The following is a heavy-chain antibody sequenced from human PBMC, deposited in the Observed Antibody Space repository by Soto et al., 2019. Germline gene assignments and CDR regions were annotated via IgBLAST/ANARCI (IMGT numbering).Heavy chain of an antibody. V-gene: IGHV1-69*01. CDR2: IIPIFGTA. D-gene: IGHD5-18*01. J-gene: IGHJ4*02. CDR3: ASLLDTPMDTLWDY. CDR1: GGTFSSYA. Sequence: QVQLVQSGAEVKKPGSSVKVSCKASGGTFSSYAISWVRQAPGQGLEWMGGIIPIFGTANYAQKFQGSVTITADESTSTAYMELSSLRSEDTAVYYCASLLDTPMDTLWDYWGQGTLVTVSS.